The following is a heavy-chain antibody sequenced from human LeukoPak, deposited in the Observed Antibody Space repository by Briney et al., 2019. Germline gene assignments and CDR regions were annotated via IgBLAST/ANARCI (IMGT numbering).Heavy chain of an antibody. CDR1: GYTFTGYY. CDR3: ARRAVIVVVADTVIYNWFDP. J-gene: IGHJ5*02. D-gene: IGHD2-15*01. Sequence: ASVKVSCKASGYTFTGYYMHWVRQAPGQGLEWMGWINPKSGGTKYPQHFQGTVTMTRGPSISTAYTELRRLRSDDTSVYYGARRAVIVVVADTVIYNWFDPWGQGTLVTVSS. V-gene: IGHV1-2*02. CDR2: INPKSGGT.